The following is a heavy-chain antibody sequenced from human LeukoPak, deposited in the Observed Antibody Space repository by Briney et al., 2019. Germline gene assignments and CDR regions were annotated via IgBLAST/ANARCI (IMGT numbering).Heavy chain of an antibody. V-gene: IGHV3-30*02. CDR2: IRYDGSNK. CDR3: AKDRTIFGVVTRYYFDY. D-gene: IGHD3-3*01. J-gene: IGHJ4*02. Sequence: PGGSLRLSCAAPGFTFSSYGMHWVRQAPGKGLEWVAFIRYDGSNKYYADSVKGRFTISRDNSKNTLYLQMNSLRAEDTAVYYCAKDRTIFGVVTRYYFDYWGQGTLVTVSS. CDR1: GFTFSSYG.